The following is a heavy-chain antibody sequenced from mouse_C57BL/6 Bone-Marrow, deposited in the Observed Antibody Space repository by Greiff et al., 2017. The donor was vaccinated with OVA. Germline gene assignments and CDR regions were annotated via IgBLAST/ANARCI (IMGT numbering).Heavy chain of an antibody. CDR3: ARPLNWDWFAY. J-gene: IGHJ3*01. CDR2: ISSGGSYT. D-gene: IGHD4-1*01. CDR1: GFTFSSYG. V-gene: IGHV5-6*01. Sequence: EVQGVESGGDLVKPGGSLKLSCAASGFTFSSYGMSWVRQTPDKRLEWVATISSGGSYTYYPDSVKGRFTISRDNAKNTLYLQMSSLKSEDTAMYYCARPLNWDWFAYWGQGTLVTGSA.